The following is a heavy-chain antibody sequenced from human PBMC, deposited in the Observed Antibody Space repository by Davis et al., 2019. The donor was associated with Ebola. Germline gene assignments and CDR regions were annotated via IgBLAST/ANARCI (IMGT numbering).Heavy chain of an antibody. V-gene: IGHV4-31*03. Sequence: SETLSLTCTVSGGSISSGGYYWSWIRQHPGKGLEWIGYIYYSGSTYYNPSLKSRVTISVDTSKNQFSLKLSSVTAADTAVYYCAREESGYEDNDAFDIWGQGTMVTVSS. CDR3: AREESGYEDNDAFDI. CDR2: IYYSGST. J-gene: IGHJ3*02. CDR1: GGSISSGGYY. D-gene: IGHD5-12*01.